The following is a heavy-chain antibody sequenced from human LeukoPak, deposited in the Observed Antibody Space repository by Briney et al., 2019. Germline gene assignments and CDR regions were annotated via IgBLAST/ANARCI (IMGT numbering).Heavy chain of an antibody. CDR2: IYYSGRT. V-gene: IGHV4-39*07. J-gene: IGHJ6*03. D-gene: IGHD6-6*01. CDR1: GGSISSSNYY. CDR3: ARDSRWAARRFYYYYMDV. Sequence: SETLSLTCTVSGGSISSSNYYWGWIRQPPGKGLECIGSIYYSGRTYYKSSLKSRVTISVDTSNNQFSLKLSSVTAAATAVYYCARDSRWAARRFYYYYMDVWGKGTTVTVS.